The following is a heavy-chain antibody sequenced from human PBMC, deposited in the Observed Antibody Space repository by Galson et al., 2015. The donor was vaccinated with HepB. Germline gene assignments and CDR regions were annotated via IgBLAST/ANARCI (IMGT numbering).Heavy chain of an antibody. Sequence: SLRLSCAASGYTFSSYWMHWVRQAPGKGLVWVSRINSDGISTSYADSVKGRFTISRDNAKNTLYLQMNSLRAEDTAVYYCARRDYYDSRGYYYWGQGTLVTVSS. CDR1: GYTFSSYW. D-gene: IGHD3-22*01. CDR2: INSDGIST. J-gene: IGHJ4*02. CDR3: ARRDYYDSRGYYY. V-gene: IGHV3-74*01.